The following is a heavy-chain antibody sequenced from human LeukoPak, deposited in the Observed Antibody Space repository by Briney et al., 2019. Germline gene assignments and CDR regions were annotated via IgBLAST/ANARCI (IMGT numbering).Heavy chain of an antibody. V-gene: IGHV3-74*01. J-gene: IGHJ3*01. CDR2: IESDGTST. Sequence: QPGGSLRLSCAASGFTFTTSWMHWFRHAPGKGLVWVSRIESDGTSTTYADSVKGRFTISRDNAKNTLCLQMNSLRAEDTAVYYCARDQYSSTWYRGAFDVWGQGTMVSVSS. D-gene: IGHD6-13*01. CDR1: GFTFTTSW. CDR3: ARDQYSSTWYRGAFDV.